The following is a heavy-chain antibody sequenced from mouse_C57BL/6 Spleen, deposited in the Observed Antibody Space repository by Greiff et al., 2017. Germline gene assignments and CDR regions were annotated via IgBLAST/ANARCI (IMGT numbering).Heavy chain of an antibody. D-gene: IGHD1-1*01. CDR1: GYAFSSSW. CDR2: IYPGDGDT. Sequence: VMLVESGPELVKPGASVKISCKASGYAFSSSWMNWVKQRPGKGLEWIGRIYPGDGDTNYNGKFKGKATLTADTSSSTAYMQLSSLTSEDSAVYFYEGGRAVVEGFDYWGQGTTLTVSS. V-gene: IGHV1-82*01. J-gene: IGHJ2*01. CDR3: EGGRAVVEGFDY.